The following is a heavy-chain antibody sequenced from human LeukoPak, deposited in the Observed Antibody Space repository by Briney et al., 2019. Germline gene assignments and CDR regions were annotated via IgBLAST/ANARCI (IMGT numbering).Heavy chain of an antibody. D-gene: IGHD2-2*01. V-gene: IGHV4-59*08. CDR1: GGSISSYF. Sequence: SETLSLTCTVSGGSISSYFWSWIRQPPGKGLEWIGYIYYSGSTNYNPSLKSRVTMSVDTSKNQFSLKLSLVTAADTAVYYCAREISSSLRAWGQRTLVTVSS. J-gene: IGHJ5*02. CDR2: IYYSGST. CDR3: AREISSSLRA.